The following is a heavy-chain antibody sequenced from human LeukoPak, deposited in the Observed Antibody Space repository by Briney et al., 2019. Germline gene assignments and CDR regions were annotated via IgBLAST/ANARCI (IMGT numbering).Heavy chain of an antibody. J-gene: IGHJ4*02. Sequence: GGSLRLSCAASGFTFSSWRITWVRQAPGKGLEWVSLISSTSTYVYYADSVKGRFTISRDNANNSLYLQMNSLRVEDTAVYYCTRGAAAAPCYEYWGQGTLVTVSS. CDR2: ISSTSTYV. D-gene: IGHD6-13*01. CDR3: TRGAAAAPCYEY. V-gene: IGHV3-21*01. CDR1: GFTFSSWR.